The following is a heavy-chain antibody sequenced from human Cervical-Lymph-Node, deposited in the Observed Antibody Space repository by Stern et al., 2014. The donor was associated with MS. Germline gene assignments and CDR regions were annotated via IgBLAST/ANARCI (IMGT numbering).Heavy chain of an antibody. CDR3: AKAQIPMIRAAPFDP. V-gene: IGHV3-30*18. Sequence: QVQLVESGGGVVQSGGSLRLSCVVSGFTLSDYDMHWVRQAPGKGPEWVAGISYDGSKKYYVDSVEGRFTISRDTSMHTVLLQRNSLRPEDTAVYYCAKAQIPMIRAAPFDPWGQGTLVTVSS. CDR1: GFTLSDYD. D-gene: IGHD3-10*01. CDR2: ISYDGSKK. J-gene: IGHJ5*02.